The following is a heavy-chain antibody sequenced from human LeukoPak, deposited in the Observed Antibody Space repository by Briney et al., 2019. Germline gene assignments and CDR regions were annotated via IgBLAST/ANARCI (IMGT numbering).Heavy chain of an antibody. J-gene: IGHJ4*02. CDR2: IYPGDSDT. D-gene: IGHD2-21*01. V-gene: IGHV5-51*01. CDR1: GYSFTSYW. CDR3: ARRPHSKLYSGYDCGGDCYPLDY. Sequence: GESLKISCKGSGYSFTSYWIGWVRQMPGKGLEWMGIIYPGDSDTRYSPSFQGQVTISADKSISTAYLQWSSLKASDTAMYYCARRPHSKLYSGYDCGGDCYPLDYWGQGTLVTVSS.